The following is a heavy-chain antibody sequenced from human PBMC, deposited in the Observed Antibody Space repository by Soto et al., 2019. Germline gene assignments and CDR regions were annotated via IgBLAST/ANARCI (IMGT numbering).Heavy chain of an antibody. Sequence: QVQLVQSGPEVREPGASVKVSCKATGYTFTTYGITWVRQAPGQGLEWMGWISAYNSYTNDAQKIQGGATMTTDTSTSTAYMELRSLRSDDTAVFYCARAPYYDILTGYLTADYWGQGTLVTVSS. J-gene: IGHJ4*02. CDR1: GYTFTTYG. CDR3: ARAPYYDILTGYLTADY. V-gene: IGHV1-18*01. D-gene: IGHD3-9*01. CDR2: ISAYNSYT.